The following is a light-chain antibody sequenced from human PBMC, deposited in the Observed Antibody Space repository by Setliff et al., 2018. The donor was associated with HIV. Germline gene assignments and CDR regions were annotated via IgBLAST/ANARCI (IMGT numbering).Light chain of an antibody. Sequence: QSVLTQPASVSGSPGQSITISCTGTSSDVGGYNYVSWYQQHPGKAPKLMIYDVSKRPSGVSNRFSGSKSGNTASLTISGLQAEDEADYHCSSYTSSSTLKIFGGGTKVTLL. CDR3: SSYTSSSTLKI. CDR2: DVS. CDR1: SSDVGGYNY. J-gene: IGLJ2*01. V-gene: IGLV2-14*01.